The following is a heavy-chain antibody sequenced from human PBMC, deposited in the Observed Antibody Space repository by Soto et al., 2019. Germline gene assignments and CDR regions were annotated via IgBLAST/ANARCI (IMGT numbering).Heavy chain of an antibody. V-gene: IGHV1-69*13. Sequence: ASVKVSCKASGGTFSSYAISWVRQAPGQGLEWMGGIIPIFGTANYAQKFQGRVTITADESTSTAYMELSSLRSEDTAVYYCARGYSSSSSHYYYGMDVWGQGTTVTVS. CDR3: ARGYSSSSSHYYYGMDV. CDR2: IIPIFGTA. J-gene: IGHJ6*02. D-gene: IGHD6-6*01. CDR1: GGTFSSYA.